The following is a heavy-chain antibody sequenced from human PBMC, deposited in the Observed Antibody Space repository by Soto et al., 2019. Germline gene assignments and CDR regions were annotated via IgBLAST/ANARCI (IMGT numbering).Heavy chain of an antibody. V-gene: IGHV3-30-3*01. Sequence: QVQLVESGGGVVQPGRSLRLSCAASGFTFSSYAMHWVRQAPGKGLEWVAVISYDGSNKYYADSVKGRFTISRDNSKNTLYLQMNSLRAEDTAVYYCARDMGRNPRKYYFDYWGQGTLVTVSS. CDR3: ARDMGRNPRKYYFDY. J-gene: IGHJ4*02. CDR1: GFTFSSYA. CDR2: ISYDGSNK. D-gene: IGHD3-10*01.